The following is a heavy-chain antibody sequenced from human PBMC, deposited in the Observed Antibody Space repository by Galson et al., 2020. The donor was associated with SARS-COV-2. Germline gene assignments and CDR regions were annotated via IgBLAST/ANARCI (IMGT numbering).Heavy chain of an antibody. Sequence: GGSLRLSCEASGFTISTYAMHWVRQTPGKGLEYVSAISGDGGSTYYADSVKGRFTISRDNSKNTLYLQMGSLRADDMAVFYCARSLSVVGITGASSFDYWGQGTLVTVSS. CDR3: ARSLSVVGITGASSFDY. CDR1: GFTISTYA. CDR2: ISGDGGST. J-gene: IGHJ4*02. D-gene: IGHD2-21*01. V-gene: IGHV3-64*02.